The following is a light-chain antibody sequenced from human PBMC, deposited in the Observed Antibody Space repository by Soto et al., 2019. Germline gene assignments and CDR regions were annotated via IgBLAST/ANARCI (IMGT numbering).Light chain of an antibody. CDR1: SSNIGSHV. CDR3: AVWDDSLDGLV. CDR2: NNN. V-gene: IGLV1-44*01. Sequence: VLTQPPSASGTPGQRVTISCSGSSSNIGSHVVYWYQQLAGTAPKLLMYNNNQRPSGVPDRFSGSKSGTSASLAISGLQSEDEADYYCAVWDDSLDGLVFGGGTKLTVL. J-gene: IGLJ3*02.